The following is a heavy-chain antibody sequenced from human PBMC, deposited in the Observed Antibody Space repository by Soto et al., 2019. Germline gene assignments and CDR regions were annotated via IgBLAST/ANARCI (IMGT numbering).Heavy chain of an antibody. CDR2: IWYDGSNK. V-gene: IGHV3-33*01. D-gene: IGHD3-22*01. Sequence: QVQLVESGGGVVQPGRSLRLSCAAAGFTFSSYGMNWVRQAPGKWLKWVAVIWYDGSNKYYADSVKGRFTISRDNSKNTLYLQMNSLRAEDTAVYYCARDAHYYDSSGYFDYWGQGTLVTVSS. CDR1: GFTFSSYG. CDR3: ARDAHYYDSSGYFDY. J-gene: IGHJ4*02.